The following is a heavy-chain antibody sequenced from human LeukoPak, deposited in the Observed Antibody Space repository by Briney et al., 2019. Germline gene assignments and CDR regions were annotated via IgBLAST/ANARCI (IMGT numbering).Heavy chain of an antibody. J-gene: IGHJ4*02. CDR1: GFTFSSYE. D-gene: IGHD6-19*01. Sequence: PGGSLRPSCAASGFTFSSYEMNWVRQAPGKGLEWVSYISSSGSTIYYADSVKGRFTISRDNAKNSLYLQMNSLRAEDTAVYYCARASYSSGCDYWGQGTLVTVSS. CDR3: ARASYSSGCDY. CDR2: ISSSGSTI. V-gene: IGHV3-48*03.